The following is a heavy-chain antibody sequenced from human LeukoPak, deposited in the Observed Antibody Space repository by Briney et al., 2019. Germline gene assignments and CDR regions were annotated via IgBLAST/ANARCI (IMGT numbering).Heavy chain of an antibody. D-gene: IGHD3-10*01. Sequence: LEWVSSIGISSNKIYYADSVKGRFIISRDNAKNSVYLQMNSLRAEDTAVYYCAKVVGPLLFGESPRSFDYWGQGTLVTVSS. J-gene: IGHJ4*02. CDR2: IGISSNKI. V-gene: IGHV3-21*01. CDR3: AKVVGPLLFGESPRSFDY.